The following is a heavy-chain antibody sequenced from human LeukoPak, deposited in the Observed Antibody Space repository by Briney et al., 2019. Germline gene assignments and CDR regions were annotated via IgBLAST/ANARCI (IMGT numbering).Heavy chain of an antibody. J-gene: IGHJ4*02. V-gene: IGHV3-30*04. Sequence: GGSLRPSCAASGFTFRSYTMHWVRQAPGKGLEWVAVILYDGRTTNYAESVRGRFTISRDTSENTLYLQMNRLRVEDTAVYYCAKGRPHHRDYLDHWGQGTLVTVSS. CDR2: ILYDGRTT. D-gene: IGHD1-14*01. CDR1: GFTFRSYT. CDR3: AKGRPHHRDYLDH.